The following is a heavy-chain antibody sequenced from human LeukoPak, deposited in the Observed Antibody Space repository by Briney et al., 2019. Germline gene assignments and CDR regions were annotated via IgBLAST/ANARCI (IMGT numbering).Heavy chain of an antibody. J-gene: IGHJ4*02. D-gene: IGHD3-16*01. V-gene: IGHV3-66*01. CDR2: IYSGGST. CDR1: GFTVSSNY. Sequence: GGPLRLSCAASGFTVSSNYMSWVRQAPGKGLEWVSVIYSGGSTYYADSVKGRFTISRDNSKNTLYLQMNSLRAEDTAVYYCARVSAFHYFDYWGQGTLVTVSS. CDR3: ARVSAFHYFDY.